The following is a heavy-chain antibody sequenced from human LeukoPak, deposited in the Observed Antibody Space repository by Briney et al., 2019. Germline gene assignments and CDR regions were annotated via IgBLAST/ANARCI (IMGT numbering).Heavy chain of an antibody. CDR3: AKDGYYYDSSGYYFHDAFDI. V-gene: IGHV3-53*01. D-gene: IGHD3-22*01. CDR2: IYSGGST. J-gene: IGHJ3*02. Sequence: GGSLRLSCAASGFTVSSNYMSWVRQAPGKGLEWVSVIYSGGSTYYADSVKGRFTISRDNSKNTLYLQMNSLRAEDTAVYYCAKDGYYYDSSGYYFHDAFDIWGQGTMVTVSS. CDR1: GFTVSSNY.